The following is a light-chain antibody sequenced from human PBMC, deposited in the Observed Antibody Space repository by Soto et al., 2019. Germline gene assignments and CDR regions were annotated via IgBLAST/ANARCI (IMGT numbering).Light chain of an antibody. V-gene: IGKV3-11*01. CDR2: DAS. Sequence: EIVLTQSPAILSLSPGERATLYCRASPSISSYLAWYQQKPGQAPRLLIFDASNRATGIPARFSGSGSGTDFTLTISSLEPEDLAVYYCQQRRNWPRTFGQGTKLEIK. CDR1: PSISSY. CDR3: QQRRNWPRT. J-gene: IGKJ2*01.